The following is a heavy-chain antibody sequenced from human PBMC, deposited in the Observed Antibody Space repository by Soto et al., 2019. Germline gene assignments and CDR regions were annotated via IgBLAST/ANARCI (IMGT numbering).Heavy chain of an antibody. Sequence: GGSLRLSCVASGFTFSTYAMSWVRQAPGKGLEWVSALTPSGGETYYADSVKGRFTISRDNSMNALYLQMNSLRIEDTAVYYCAHPRGYGVFDAYDVWGQGTMVTVSS. CDR2: LTPSGGET. J-gene: IGHJ3*01. D-gene: IGHD4-17*01. CDR1: GFTFSTYA. V-gene: IGHV3-23*01. CDR3: AHPRGYGVFDAYDV.